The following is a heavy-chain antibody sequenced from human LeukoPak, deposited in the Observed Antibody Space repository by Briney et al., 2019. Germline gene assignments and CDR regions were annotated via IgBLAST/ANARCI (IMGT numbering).Heavy chain of an antibody. CDR2: IDWDDDK. Sequence: SGPALVKPTQTLTLTCTFSGFSLSTSGMCVSWIRQPPGKALEWLALIDWDDDKYYSTSLKIRLTISKDTSKNQVVLTMTNMDPVDTATYYCARYYYDSSGYSLLFDYWGQGTLVTVSS. D-gene: IGHD3-22*01. CDR1: GFSLSTSGMC. CDR3: ARYYYDSSGYSLLFDY. J-gene: IGHJ4*02. V-gene: IGHV2-70*01.